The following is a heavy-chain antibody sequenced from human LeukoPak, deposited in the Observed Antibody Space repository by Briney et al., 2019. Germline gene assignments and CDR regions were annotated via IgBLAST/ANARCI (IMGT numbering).Heavy chain of an antibody. CDR3: AKTLKPYYYDSSGDFDY. V-gene: IGHV3-33*06. CDR1: GFAFSSYG. J-gene: IGHJ4*02. Sequence: GRSLRLSYAASGFAFSSYGMHWVRQAPGKGLEWVAVIWYDGSNKYYADSVKGRFTISRDNSKNTLYLQMNNLRAEDTAVYYCAKTLKPYYYDSSGDFDYWGQGTLVTVSS. CDR2: IWYDGSNK. D-gene: IGHD3-22*01.